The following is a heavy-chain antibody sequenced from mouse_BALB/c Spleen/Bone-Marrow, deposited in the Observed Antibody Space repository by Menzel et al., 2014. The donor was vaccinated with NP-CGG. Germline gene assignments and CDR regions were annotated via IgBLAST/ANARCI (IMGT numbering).Heavy chain of an antibody. CDR2: IDPANGNT. J-gene: IGHJ3*01. Sequence: EVQLQESGAELVKPGVSVKLSCTASGFNIKDTYMHWVKQRPEQGLEWIGRIDPANGNTKYDPKFQGKATITADTSSNTAYLQLSSLTSEDTAVYYCAGLRPRFEFAYWGQGTLVTVSA. CDR3: AGLRPRFEFAY. D-gene: IGHD2-4*01. CDR1: GFNIKDTY. V-gene: IGHV14-3*02.